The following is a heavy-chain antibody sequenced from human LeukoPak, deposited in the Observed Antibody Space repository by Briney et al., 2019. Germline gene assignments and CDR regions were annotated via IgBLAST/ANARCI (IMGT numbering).Heavy chain of an antibody. CDR1: GFTFSAYW. J-gene: IGHJ3*02. CDR3: AREGRGGFDI. D-gene: IGHD6-25*01. V-gene: IGHV3-7*01. Sequence: GGSLRLSCAASGFTFSAYWMSWIRQAPGKGLEWVANIKQDGSEKDYVGSVKGRFTISRDNAKNSVYLQMNSVRAEDTAVYYCAREGRGGFDIWGQGTMVTVSS. CDR2: IKQDGSEK.